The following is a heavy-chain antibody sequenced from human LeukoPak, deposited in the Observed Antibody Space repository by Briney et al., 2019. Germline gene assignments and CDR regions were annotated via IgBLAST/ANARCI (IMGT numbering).Heavy chain of an antibody. J-gene: IGHJ5*02. Sequence: SETLSLTCAVYGGSFSGYYWSWIRQPPGKGLEWIGEINHSGSTNYNPSLKSRVTISVDTSKNQFSLKLSSVTAADTAVYFCARGRYRFDPWGQGTLVTVSS. CDR3: ARGRYRFDP. D-gene: IGHD5-18*01. V-gene: IGHV4-34*01. CDR1: GGSFSGYY. CDR2: INHSGST.